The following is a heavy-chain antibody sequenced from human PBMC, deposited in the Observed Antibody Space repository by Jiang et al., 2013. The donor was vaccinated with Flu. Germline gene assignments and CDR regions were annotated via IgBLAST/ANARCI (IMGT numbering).Heavy chain of an antibody. Sequence: PGLVKPSETLSLTCTVSGGSISSGGYYWSWIRQHPGKGLEWIGYIYYSGSTYYNPSLKSRVTISVDTSKNQFSLKLSSVTAAGTAVYYCARESISIAGTDDAFDIWGQGTMVTVSS. CDR3: ARESISIAGTDDAFDI. CDR1: GGSISSGGYY. CDR2: IYYSGST. J-gene: IGHJ3*02. D-gene: IGHD2/OR15-2a*01. V-gene: IGHV4-31*03.